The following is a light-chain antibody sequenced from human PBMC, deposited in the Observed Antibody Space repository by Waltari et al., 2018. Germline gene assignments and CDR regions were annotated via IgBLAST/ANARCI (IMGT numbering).Light chain of an antibody. J-gene: IGLJ1*01. Sequence: QSALTQPASVSGSPGQSITISCAGNSIHVGPSYFVPWYQQYPGRAPNLLIYDVSKWPSGVSNRFSGSKSGNTASLTISGLQAEDEADYFCSSYANTFHYVFGTGTKVTVL. CDR3: SSYANTFHYV. CDR1: SIHVGPSYF. V-gene: IGLV2-14*03. CDR2: DVS.